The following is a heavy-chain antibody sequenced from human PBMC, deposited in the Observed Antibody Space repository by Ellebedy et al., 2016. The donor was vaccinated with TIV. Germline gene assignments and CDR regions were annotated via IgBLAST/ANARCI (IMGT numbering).Heavy chain of an antibody. J-gene: IGHJ4*02. CDR3: VRRGDQFDY. Sequence: GESLKISXAASGFTFSMYWMSWVRQAPGKGLEWVALIKQDGSEKYYVDSVKGRFTISRDNAENSLYLQMNSLGAEDTAVYYCVRRGDQFDYWGQGTLVTVSS. V-gene: IGHV3-7*03. CDR2: IKQDGSEK. CDR1: GFTFSMYW. D-gene: IGHD2-21*02.